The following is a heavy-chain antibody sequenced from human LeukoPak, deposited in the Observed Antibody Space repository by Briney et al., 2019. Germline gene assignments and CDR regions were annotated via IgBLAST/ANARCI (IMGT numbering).Heavy chain of an antibody. CDR1: GYTFTGYY. V-gene: IGHV1-2*01. CDR3: ARETLLGELLDY. D-gene: IGHD1-26*01. CDR2: INPNSGCT. Sequence: ASVKVSCKPSGYTFTGYYMHWVRQAPGQGVEWMGWINPNSGCTNYAQKFQGRGTITRDPSISTAYMELSRLRSDNTVVYYCARETLLGELLDYWGQGTLVTVSS. J-gene: IGHJ4*02.